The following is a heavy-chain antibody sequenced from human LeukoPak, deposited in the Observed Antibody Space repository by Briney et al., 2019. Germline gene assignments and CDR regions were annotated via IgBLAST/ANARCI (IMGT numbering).Heavy chain of an antibody. CDR1: GYTFTRYG. V-gene: IGHV1-18*01. Sequence: ASVKVSCKASGYTFTRYGISWVRQAPGQGLEWMGWISGYNGNTNYARKLQGRVTMTTDTSTSTAYMELRSLRSDDTAVYYCARVAVPRDYMDVWGKGTTVTVSS. D-gene: IGHD2-2*01. J-gene: IGHJ6*03. CDR2: ISGYNGNT. CDR3: ARVAVPRDYMDV.